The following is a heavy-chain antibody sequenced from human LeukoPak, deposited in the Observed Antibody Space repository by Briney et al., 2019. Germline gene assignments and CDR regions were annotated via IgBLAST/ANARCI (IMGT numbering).Heavy chain of an antibody. CDR2: IYYSGST. V-gene: IGHV4-59*01. D-gene: IGHD3-3*01. CDR3: ARALFDFWSGYYFPNWFDP. J-gene: IGHJ5*02. Sequence: SETLSLTCTVSGGSISSYYWGWIRQPPGKGLEWIGYIYYSGSTNYNPSLKSRVTISVDTSKNQFSLKLSSVTAADTAVYYCARALFDFWSGYYFPNWFDPWGQGTLVTVSS. CDR1: GGSISSYY.